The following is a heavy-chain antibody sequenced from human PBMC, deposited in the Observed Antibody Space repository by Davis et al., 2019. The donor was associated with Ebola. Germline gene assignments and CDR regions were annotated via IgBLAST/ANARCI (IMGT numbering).Heavy chain of an antibody. Sequence: SETLSLTCAVYGGSFSGYYWSWIRQPPGKGLEWIGEIDHSGVGEINHGGSTNYNPSLKSRVTISLDTSKNQFSLKLSSVTAADTAVYYCARTTRGTRGSGWFLDYWGQGTLITVSS. D-gene: IGHD6-19*01. CDR1: GGSFSGYY. CDR2: INHGGST. J-gene: IGHJ4*02. V-gene: IGHV4-34*01. CDR3: ARTTRGTRGSGWFLDY.